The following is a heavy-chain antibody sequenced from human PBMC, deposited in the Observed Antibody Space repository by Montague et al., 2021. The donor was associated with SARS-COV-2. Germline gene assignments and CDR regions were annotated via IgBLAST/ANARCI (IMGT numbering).Heavy chain of an antibody. CDR1: GGSISTVGY. V-gene: IGHV4-31*03. J-gene: IGHJ4*02. D-gene: IGHD3-22*01. CDR3: ARGVVRKGYYDSSGYYILKQGPGGLDY. Sequence: TLSLTCTVSGGSISTVGYCSWFRQHPGKGLEWIGYIYYSGSTYYNPSLKSRVTISVDTPKNQLSLKLFSVTAADTAVYYCARGVVRKGYYDSSGYYILKQGPGGLDYWGQGSRVTVSS. CDR2: IYYSGST.